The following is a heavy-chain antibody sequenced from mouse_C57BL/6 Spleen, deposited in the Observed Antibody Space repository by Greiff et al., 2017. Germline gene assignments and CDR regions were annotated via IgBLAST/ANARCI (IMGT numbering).Heavy chain of an antibody. V-gene: IGHV1-7*01. J-gene: IGHJ4*01. D-gene: IGHD1-1*02. Sequence: QVQLQQSGAELAKPGASVTLSCKASGYNFTSYWMHWVKQRPGQGLEWIGYINPSSGYTKYNQKFKDKATLPADKSSSTAYMQLSSLTDEDSAVYYCARVDSMYYWGQGTSVTVSS. CDR2: INPSSGYT. CDR1: GYNFTSYW. CDR3: ARVDSMYY.